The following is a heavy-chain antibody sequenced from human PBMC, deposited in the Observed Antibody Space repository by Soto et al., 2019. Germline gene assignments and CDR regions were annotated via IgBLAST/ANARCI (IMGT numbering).Heavy chain of an antibody. CDR1: GGSISSGGYY. D-gene: IGHD3-9*01. J-gene: IGHJ4*02. Sequence: SETLSLTCTVSGGSISSGGYYWSWIRQHPGKGLEWIGYIYYSGSTYYNPSLKSRVTISVDTSKNQFSLKLSSVTAADTAVYYCASRDILTGDYFDYWGQATLVTVSS. CDR2: IYYSGST. CDR3: ASRDILTGDYFDY. V-gene: IGHV4-31*03.